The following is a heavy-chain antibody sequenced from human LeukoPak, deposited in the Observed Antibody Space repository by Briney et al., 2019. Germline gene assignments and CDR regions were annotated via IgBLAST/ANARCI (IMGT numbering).Heavy chain of an antibody. V-gene: IGHV4-59*01. D-gene: IGHD3-9*01. CDR3: ARVLYYDILTGYPSYYYGMDV. CDR1: GGSISSYY. J-gene: IGHJ6*02. CDR2: IYYSGST. Sequence: SETLSLTCTVSGGSISSYYWSWIRQPPGKGLEWIGYIYYSGSTNYNPSLKSRVTISVDTSKNQFSLNLSSVTAADTAVYYCARVLYYDILTGYPSYYYGMDVWGLGTTVTVSS.